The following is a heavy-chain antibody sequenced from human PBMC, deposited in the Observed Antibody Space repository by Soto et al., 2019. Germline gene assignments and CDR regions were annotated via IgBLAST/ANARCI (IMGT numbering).Heavy chain of an antibody. Sequence: LRLSCAASGFTFSSYAMSWVRQAPAKGLEWVSAISGSGGSTYYADSVKGRFTISRDNSKNTLYLQMNSPRAEDTAVYYCAKDSYPKLLFDYWGQGTLVTVSS. CDR3: AKDSYPKLLFDY. D-gene: IGHD6-6*01. J-gene: IGHJ4*02. V-gene: IGHV3-23*01. CDR2: ISGSGGST. CDR1: GFTFSSYA.